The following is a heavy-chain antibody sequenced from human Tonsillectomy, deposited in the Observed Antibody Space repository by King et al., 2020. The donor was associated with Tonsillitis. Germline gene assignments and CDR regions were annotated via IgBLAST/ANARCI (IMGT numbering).Heavy chain of an antibody. J-gene: IGHJ4*02. Sequence: VQLVESGGGLVKPGGSLRLSCAASGFTFSNAWMSWVRQAPGKGLEWVGRIKSKTDGGTTDYAAPVKGRFTISRDDSKNTLYLQMNSLKTEDTAVYYCTTGRGLYSYGLQERFDYWGQGTLVTVSS. V-gene: IGHV3-15*01. CDR2: IKSKTDGGTT. CDR3: TTGRGLYSYGLQERFDY. D-gene: IGHD5-18*01. CDR1: GFTFSNAW.